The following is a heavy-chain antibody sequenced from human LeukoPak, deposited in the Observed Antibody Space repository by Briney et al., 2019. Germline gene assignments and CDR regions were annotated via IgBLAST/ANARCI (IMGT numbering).Heavy chain of an antibody. CDR2: INPNSGGT. CDR3: FVVAAMALRYYFDY. CDR1: GYTFTGYY. J-gene: IGHJ4*02. Sequence: ASVKVSCKVSGYTFTGYYMHWVRQAPGQGLEWMGWINPNSGGTNYAQKFQGRVTMTRDTSISTAYMELSRLRSDDTAVYYCFVVAAMALRYYFDYWGQGTLVTVSS. D-gene: IGHD2-15*01. V-gene: IGHV1-2*02.